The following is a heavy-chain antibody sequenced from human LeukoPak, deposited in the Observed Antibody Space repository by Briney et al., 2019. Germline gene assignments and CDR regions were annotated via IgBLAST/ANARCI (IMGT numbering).Heavy chain of an antibody. CDR2: INPSGGST. J-gene: IGHJ4*02. Sequence: ASVKVSCKASGYTFTSYYMHWVRQAPGQGLEWMGIINPSGGSTSYAQKFQGRVTMTRDMSTSTVYMELSSLRSEDTAVYYCARALPPGGQFLEWLFPSGKFDYWGQGTLVTVSS. V-gene: IGHV1-46*01. D-gene: IGHD3-3*01. CDR3: ARALPPGGQFLEWLFPSGKFDY. CDR1: GYTFTSYY.